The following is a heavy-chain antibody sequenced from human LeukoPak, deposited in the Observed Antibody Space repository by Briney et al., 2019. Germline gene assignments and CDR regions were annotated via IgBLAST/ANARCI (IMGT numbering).Heavy chain of an antibody. V-gene: IGHV4-61*02. J-gene: IGHJ5*02. D-gene: IGHD3-3*01. CDR3: ARVQYDFWSRYPLGWFDP. CDR2: IYTSGST. CDR1: GGSISSGSYY. Sequence: NPSQTLSLTCTVSGGSISSGSYYWSWIRQPAGKGLEWIGRIYTSGSTNYNPSLKSRVTISVDTSKNQFSLKLSSVTAADTAVYYCARVQYDFWSRYPLGWFDPWGQGTLVTVSS.